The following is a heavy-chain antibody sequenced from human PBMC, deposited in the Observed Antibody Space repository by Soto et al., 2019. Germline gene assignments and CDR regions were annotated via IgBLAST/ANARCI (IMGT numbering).Heavy chain of an antibody. V-gene: IGHV3-7*01. CDR3: AREAGRPPRHNYFDY. CDR1: GFTFSSYW. CDR2: IKQDGSEK. Sequence: EVQLVESGGGLVQPGGSLRLSCAASGFTFSSYWMSWVRQAPGKGLEWVANIKQDGSEKYYVDSVKGRFTISRDNAKNSRYLQMNSLRAEDTAVYYCAREAGRPPRHNYFDYWGQGTLVTVSS. J-gene: IGHJ4*02. D-gene: IGHD2-15*01.